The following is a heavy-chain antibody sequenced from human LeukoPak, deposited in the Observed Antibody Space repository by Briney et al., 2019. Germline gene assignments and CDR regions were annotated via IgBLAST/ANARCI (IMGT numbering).Heavy chain of an antibody. CDR2: ISWNSGSI. CDR1: GFTFDDYA. V-gene: IGHV3-9*01. J-gene: IGHJ4*02. Sequence: PGGSLRLSCAASGFTFDDYAMHWVRQAPGKGLEWVSGISWNSGSIGYADSVKGRFTISRDNAKNSLYLQMNSLGAEDTALYYCAKADGDYWGQGTLVTVSS. CDR3: AKADGDY.